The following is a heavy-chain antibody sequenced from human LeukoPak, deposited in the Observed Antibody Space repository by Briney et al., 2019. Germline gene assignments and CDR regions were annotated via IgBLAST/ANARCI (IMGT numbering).Heavy chain of an antibody. CDR3: ARPYSHSSSDAFDI. V-gene: IGHV5-51*01. D-gene: IGHD6-6*01. CDR2: IYPGDSDT. Sequence: GESLKISCKGSGYSFTSYWIAWVRQMPGKGLEWMAIIYPGDSDTRYSPSFQGQVTVSADKSISTAYLQWSSLKASDTAMYYCARPYSHSSSDAFDIWGQGTMVTVSS. CDR1: GYSFTSYW. J-gene: IGHJ3*02.